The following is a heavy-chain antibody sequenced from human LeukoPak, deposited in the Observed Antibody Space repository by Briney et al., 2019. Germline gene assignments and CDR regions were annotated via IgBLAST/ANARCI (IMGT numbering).Heavy chain of an antibody. CDR2: LSSSGST. Sequence: SGTLSLTCAVSGASIRSGNYHWGWIRQPPGKGLEWIGSLSSSGSTFYSASLKSRVTISADTSENQFFLNLRSVTAADTAVYYCARIYAADAFDIWGQGTMVTVSS. J-gene: IGHJ3*02. D-gene: IGHD3-16*01. CDR1: GASIRSGNYH. CDR3: ARIYAADAFDI. V-gene: IGHV4-39*01.